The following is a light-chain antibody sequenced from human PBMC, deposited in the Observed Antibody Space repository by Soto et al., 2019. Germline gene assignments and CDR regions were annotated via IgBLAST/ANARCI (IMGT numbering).Light chain of an antibody. CDR3: SPYTSSSTPYV. CDR1: SSDVGGYNY. J-gene: IGLJ1*01. V-gene: IGLV2-14*01. Sequence: QSVLTQPASVSGSPGQSITISCTGTSSDVGGYNYVSWYQQHPGKAPKLMIYDVSNRPSGVSNRFSGSKSGNTASLTISGLQAEDEAGYYCSPYTSSSTPYVFGTGTKVTVL. CDR2: DVS.